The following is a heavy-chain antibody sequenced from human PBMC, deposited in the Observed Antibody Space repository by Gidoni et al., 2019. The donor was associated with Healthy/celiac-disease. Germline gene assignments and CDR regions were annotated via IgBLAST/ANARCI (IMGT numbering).Heavy chain of an antibody. CDR3: ARDSEADWGLFDY. D-gene: IGHD3-16*01. Sequence: QVQLVASGGGLVKPGGSLRLSCAASGFTFSDYYMSWIRQAPGKGLEWVSYISSSSSYTNYADSVKGRFTISRDNAKNSLYLQMNSLRAEDTAVYYCARDSEADWGLFDYWGQGTLVTVSS. V-gene: IGHV3-11*06. CDR2: ISSSSSYT. J-gene: IGHJ4*02. CDR1: GFTFSDYY.